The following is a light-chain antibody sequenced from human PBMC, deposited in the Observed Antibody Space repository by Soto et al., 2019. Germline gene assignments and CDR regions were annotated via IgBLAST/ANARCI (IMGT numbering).Light chain of an antibody. J-gene: IGKJ4*01. Sequence: EIVLTQSPGTLSLSPGERATLSCRASQSVSSSYLAWYQQKPGQAPRLLIYGASSRATGIPDRFSGSGSGTDFTLTISRLEPEDFAVYYCQQYYNTPPSFGGGTKVEIK. V-gene: IGKV3-20*01. CDR3: QQYYNTPPS. CDR2: GAS. CDR1: QSVSSSY.